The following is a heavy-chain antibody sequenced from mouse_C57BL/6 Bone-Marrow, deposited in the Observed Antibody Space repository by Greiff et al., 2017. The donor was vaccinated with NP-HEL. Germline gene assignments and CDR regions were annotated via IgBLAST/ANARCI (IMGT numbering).Heavy chain of an antibody. J-gene: IGHJ3*01. CDR3: TRSGGNFAY. Sequence: QVQLQQSGAELVKPGASVKLSCKASGYTFTSYYMYWVKQRPGQGLEWIGEINPSNGGTNFNEKFKSKATLTVDKSSSTAYMQLSGLTSEDSAVYYCTRSGGNFAYWGQGTLVTVSA. V-gene: IGHV1S81*02. CDR2: INPSNGGT. CDR1: GYTFTSYY. D-gene: IGHD2-1*01.